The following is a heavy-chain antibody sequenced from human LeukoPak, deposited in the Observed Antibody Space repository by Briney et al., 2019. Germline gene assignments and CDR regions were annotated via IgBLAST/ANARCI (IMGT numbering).Heavy chain of an antibody. CDR1: GFTFSNAW. V-gene: IGHV3-15*01. J-gene: IGHJ4*02. CDR3: TTDSSPLDY. D-gene: IGHD6-13*01. CDR2: IKSKTDGGTT. Sequence: GGSLRLSCAASGFTFSNAWMSWVRQAPGKGLEWVGHIKSKTDGGTTDYAAPVKGRFTISRGDSKNTLYLQMNSLKTEDTAVYYCTTDSSPLDYWGQGTLVTVSS.